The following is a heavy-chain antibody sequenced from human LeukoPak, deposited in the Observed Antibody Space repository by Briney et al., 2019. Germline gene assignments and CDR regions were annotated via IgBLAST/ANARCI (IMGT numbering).Heavy chain of an antibody. D-gene: IGHD3-10*01. CDR2: ISYDGSNK. CDR3: AKAQRRGSITMVRGLVLSHYGMDV. J-gene: IGHJ6*04. Sequence: PGRSLRLSCAASGFTFSSYGMHWVRQAPGKGLEWVAVISYDGSNKYYADSVKGRFTISRDNSKNTLYPQMNSLRAEETAVYYCAKAQRRGSITMVRGLVLSHYGMDVWGKGTTVTVYS. V-gene: IGHV3-30*18. CDR1: GFTFSSYG.